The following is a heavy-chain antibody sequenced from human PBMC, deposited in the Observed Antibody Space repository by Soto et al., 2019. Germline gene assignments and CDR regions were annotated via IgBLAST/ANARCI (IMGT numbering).Heavy chain of an antibody. CDR3: ARRRYCGYDCYHKHYYGMDV. CDR2: VIPVLTTT. V-gene: IGHV1-69*08. Sequence: QVQLVQSGAEVKKPGSSVRVSCRSSGDTFSSYIVNWLRLAPGRGLEWMGRVIPVLTTTDYAQNFRGRVKISDDKSTNTVYLDRSSLRSDDTAVYYCARRRYCGYDCYHKHYYGMDVWGQGSLVTVAS. D-gene: IGHD2-21*02. J-gene: IGHJ6*02. CDR1: GDTFSSYI.